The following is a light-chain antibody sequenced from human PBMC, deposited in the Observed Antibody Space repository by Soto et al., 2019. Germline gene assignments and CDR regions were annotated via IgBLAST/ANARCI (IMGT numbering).Light chain of an antibody. J-gene: IGKJ3*01. V-gene: IGKV3-15*01. CDR2: GAS. CDR3: QQYHNWPLT. CDR1: QSISSN. Sequence: EIVMTQSPATLSVSPGERATLSCRASQSISSNLVWYQQKPGQAPRLLISGASTRATGIPARFSGSGSGTEFTLTISSLQSEDFAIYYCQQYHNWPLTFGPGTKVDIK.